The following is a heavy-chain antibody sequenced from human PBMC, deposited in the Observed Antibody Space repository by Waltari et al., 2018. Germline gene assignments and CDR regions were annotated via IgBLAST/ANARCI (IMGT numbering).Heavy chain of an antibody. J-gene: IGHJ5*02. CDR3: ARAYVKWFDP. Sequence: QVQLVQSGAEVKKPGASVKVSCKASGYTLTGQYLHWVRQAPGEGLEWMGWIDPKSGNTKYEQKFQGRVTMTRDTSINTAYMELSRLRSDDTAVYYCARAYVKWFDPWDQGSLVIVSS. CDR2: IDPKSGNT. D-gene: IGHD3-10*02. CDR1: GYTLTGQY. V-gene: IGHV1-2*02.